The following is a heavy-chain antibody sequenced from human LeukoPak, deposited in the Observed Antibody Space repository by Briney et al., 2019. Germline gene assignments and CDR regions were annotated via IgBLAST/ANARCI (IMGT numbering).Heavy chain of an antibody. D-gene: IGHD6-13*01. J-gene: IGHJ4*02. CDR2: ISANTGQA. Sequence: VASVTVSCKASGYTFYTYGFCWVRQAPGHGRELMGWISANTGQADYAQKFQGRVTMTTDTSTSTAYMELRTLRPDDTAVYYCAKVAGDRMDYWGQGTLLTVSS. CDR1: GYTFYTYG. CDR3: AKVAGDRMDY. V-gene: IGHV1-18*01.